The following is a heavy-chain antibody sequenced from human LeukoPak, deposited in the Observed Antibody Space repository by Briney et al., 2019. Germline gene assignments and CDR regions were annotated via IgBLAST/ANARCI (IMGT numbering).Heavy chain of an antibody. J-gene: IGHJ5*02. CDR3: ARHPITPTWVVWFDP. Sequence: SETLSLTCTVSGGSISSSTYYWGWIRQPPGKGLEWVGSIYYSGSTYYNPSLRSRVSISIDTSKNQFSLKLRSVTAEDTAVYYCARHPITPTWVVWFDPWGQGTLVTVSP. D-gene: IGHD1-14*01. CDR2: IYYSGST. V-gene: IGHV4-39*01. CDR1: GGSISSSTYY.